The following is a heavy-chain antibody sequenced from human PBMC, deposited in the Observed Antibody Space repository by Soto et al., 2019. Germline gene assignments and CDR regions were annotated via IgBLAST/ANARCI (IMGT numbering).Heavy chain of an antibody. CDR1: GGSIRSHN. CDR3: ARHLFDSWKDYPYYYDMDV. J-gene: IGHJ6*03. D-gene: IGHD3-3*01. CDR2: MYYSAMT. V-gene: IGHV4-59*08. Sequence: QVQLQESGPGLVKPSETLSLTCSVPGGSIRSHNWSWIRQPPGKGLEWIGCMYYSAMTEYNPSLKSRGMISADTSNNKVALRLTSVPAADTAVYYCARHLFDSWKDYPYYYDMDVWGKGTAVTVSS.